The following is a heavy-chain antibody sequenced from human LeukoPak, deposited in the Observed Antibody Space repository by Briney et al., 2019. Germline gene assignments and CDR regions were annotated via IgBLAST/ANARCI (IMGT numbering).Heavy chain of an antibody. CDR3: ASGGSYCSSTSCYAEYYFDY. V-gene: IGHV3-21*01. D-gene: IGHD2-2*01. CDR2: ISSSSSYI. Sequence: GGSLRLSCAASGFTFSSYWMSWVRQAPGKGLEWVSSISSSSSYIYYADSVKGRFTISRDNAKNSLYLQMNSLRAEDTAVYYCASGGSYCSSTSCYAEYYFDYWGQGTLVTVSS. J-gene: IGHJ4*02. CDR1: GFTFSSYW.